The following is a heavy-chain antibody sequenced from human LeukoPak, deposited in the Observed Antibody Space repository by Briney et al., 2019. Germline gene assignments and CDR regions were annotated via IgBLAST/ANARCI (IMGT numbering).Heavy chain of an antibody. CDR1: GFTFIKAW. Sequence: GGSLRLSCAASGFTFIKAWMAWVRQAPGKGLEWVGRIKAKAHGGTTDYAAPVKGRFTISRDDSKNTLYLQMNSLKTEDTAVYYCTTDGVGIEGATFDYWGQGTLVTVSS. J-gene: IGHJ4*02. V-gene: IGHV3-15*01. D-gene: IGHD1-26*01. CDR3: TTDGVGIEGATFDY. CDR2: IKAKAHGGTT.